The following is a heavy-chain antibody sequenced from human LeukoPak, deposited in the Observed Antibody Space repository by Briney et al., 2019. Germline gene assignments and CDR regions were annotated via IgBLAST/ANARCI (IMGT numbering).Heavy chain of an antibody. CDR1: GYTFTSYY. Sequence: ASVKVSCKASGYTFTSYYMHWVRQAPGQGLEWMGIINPSGGSTSYAQKFRGRVTMTRDMSTSTVYMELSSLRSEDTAVYYCASARHYYDSSGYYYEDYWGQGTLVTVSS. D-gene: IGHD3-22*01. V-gene: IGHV1-46*01. CDR2: INPSGGST. CDR3: ASARHYYDSSGYYYEDY. J-gene: IGHJ4*02.